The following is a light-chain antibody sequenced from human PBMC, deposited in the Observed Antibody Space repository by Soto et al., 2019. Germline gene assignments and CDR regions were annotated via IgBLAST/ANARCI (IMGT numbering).Light chain of an antibody. CDR1: SSDVGSYNL. V-gene: IGLV2-23*01. CDR2: EGS. J-gene: IGLJ1*01. Sequence: QSVLTQPASVPGSPGQSITISCTGTSSDVGSYNLVSWYQQHPGKAPKLMIYEGSKRPSGVSNRFSGSKSGNTASLTISGLQAEDEADYYCCSYADSTTNYVFSTGTKVTLL. CDR3: CSYADSTTNYV.